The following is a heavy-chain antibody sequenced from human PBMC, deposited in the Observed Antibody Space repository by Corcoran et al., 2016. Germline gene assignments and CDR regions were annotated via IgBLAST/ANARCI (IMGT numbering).Heavy chain of an antibody. CDR1: GYSFTSYW. Sequence: EVQLVQSGAEVKKPRESLKISCKGSGYSFTSYWIGWVRQMPGKGLEWMGIIYPGDSDTRYSPSFQGQVTISADKSISTAYLQWSSLKASDTAMYYCARLLHVYGDYRGEFAWFDPWGQGTLVTVSS. J-gene: IGHJ5*02. V-gene: IGHV5-51*01. CDR2: IYPGDSDT. CDR3: ARLLHVYGDYRGEFAWFDP. D-gene: IGHD4-17*01.